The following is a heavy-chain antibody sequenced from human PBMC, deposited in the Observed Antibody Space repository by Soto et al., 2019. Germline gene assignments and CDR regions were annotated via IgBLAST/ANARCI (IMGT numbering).Heavy chain of an antibody. J-gene: IGHJ4*02. V-gene: IGHV3-13*01. CDR1: GFTFSSYD. CDR3: ARVGVDYYDSSGYYDY. D-gene: IGHD3-22*01. Sequence: PVGSLRLSCAASGFTFSSYDMHWVRQATGKGLEWVSAIGTAGDTYYPGSVKGRFTISRENAKNSLYLQMNSLRAGDTAVYYCARVGVDYYDSSGYYDYWGQGTLVTVSS. CDR2: IGTAGDT.